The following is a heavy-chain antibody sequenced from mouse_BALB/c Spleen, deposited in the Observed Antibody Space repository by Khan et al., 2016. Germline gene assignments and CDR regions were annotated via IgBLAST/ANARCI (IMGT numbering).Heavy chain of an antibody. J-gene: IGHJ4*01. CDR3: ATTMSHAMDY. D-gene: IGHD1-1*02. CDR2: INTNTGEP. CDR1: GYTFTHYG. V-gene: IGHV9-3*02. Sequence: QIQLVQSGPKLKKPGETVKISCKASGYTFTHYGMNWVKQAPGKGLKWMGWINTNTGEPTYAEELKGRFALSLETSASTAYLQISNLKNEDTATYFCATTMSHAMDYWGQGTSVTVSS.